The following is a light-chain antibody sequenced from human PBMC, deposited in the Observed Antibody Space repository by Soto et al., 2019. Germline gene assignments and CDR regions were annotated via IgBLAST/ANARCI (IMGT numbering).Light chain of an antibody. CDR3: QESHSILKA. V-gene: IGKV1-39*01. CDR2: GAS. CDR1: QTINRN. J-gene: IGKJ3*01. Sequence: DIQMTHSPSSLSASVGDRVTITCRASQTINRNLNWDQKKPGKAPKLLIYGASNLQGGVPSTFSGSGFGRDITLTISSLQAEEFASYYCQESHSILKAFGLGTKV.